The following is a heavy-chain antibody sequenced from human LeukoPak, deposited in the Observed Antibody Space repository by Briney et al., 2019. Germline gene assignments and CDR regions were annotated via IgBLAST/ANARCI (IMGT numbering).Heavy chain of an antibody. CDR3: AEDPLIALHDY. CDR2: ISGSGGST. Sequence: GGSLRLSCAASGFTFSSYAMGWVRQAPGKGLEWVSAISGSGGSTYYADSVKGRFTISRDNSKNTLYLQMNSLRAEDTAVYYCAEDPLIALHDYWGQGTLVTVSS. V-gene: IGHV3-23*01. D-gene: IGHD2-21*01. CDR1: GFTFSSYA. J-gene: IGHJ4*02.